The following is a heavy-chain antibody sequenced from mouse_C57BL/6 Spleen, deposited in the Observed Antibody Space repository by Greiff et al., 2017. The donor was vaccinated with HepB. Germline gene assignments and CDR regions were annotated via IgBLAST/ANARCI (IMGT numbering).Heavy chain of an antibody. J-gene: IGHJ3*01. CDR2: IDPETGGT. D-gene: IGHD1-1*01. V-gene: IGHV1-15*01. CDR1: GYTFTDYE. CDR3: TREYYYGTPAWFAY. Sequence: VQLQQSGAELVRPGASVTLSCKASGYTFTDYEMHWVKQTPVHGLEWIGAIDPETGGTAYNQKFKGKAILTADKSSSTAYMELRSLTSEDSAVYYCTREYYYGTPAWFAYWGQGTLVTVSA.